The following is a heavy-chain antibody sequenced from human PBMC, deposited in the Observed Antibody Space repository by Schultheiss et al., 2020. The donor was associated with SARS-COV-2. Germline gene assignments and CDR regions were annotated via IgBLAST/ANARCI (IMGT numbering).Heavy chain of an antibody. CDR1: GFTFSDYG. Sequence: GESLKISCAASGFTFSDYGMHWVRQAPGKGLEWVAVISYDGQNKYYADSVKGRFTISRDNSKNTLSVQMNNLRAEDTAIYYCAKGYGSGTYNYYYFDLWGQGTRVTVSS. V-gene: IGHV3-30*18. J-gene: IGHJ4*02. CDR3: AKGYGSGTYNYYYFDL. CDR2: ISYDGQNK. D-gene: IGHD3-10*01.